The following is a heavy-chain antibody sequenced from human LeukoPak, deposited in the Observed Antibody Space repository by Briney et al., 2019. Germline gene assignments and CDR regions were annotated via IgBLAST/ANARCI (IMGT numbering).Heavy chain of an antibody. V-gene: IGHV4-4*02. CDR1: GGSISSSNW. CDR3: ARDPGTIPPYYFDY. CDR2: IYRTGST. D-gene: IGHD3-10*01. Sequence: PSETLSLTCAVSGGSISSSNWWSWVRQPPGKGLEWIGEIYRTGSTNYNPSLKSRVTISVDKSKNQFSLKLSSVTAADTAVYYCARDPGTIPPYYFDYWGQGILVTVSS. J-gene: IGHJ4*02.